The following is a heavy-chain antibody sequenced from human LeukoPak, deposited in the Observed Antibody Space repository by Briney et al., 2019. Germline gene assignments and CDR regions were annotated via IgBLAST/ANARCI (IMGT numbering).Heavy chain of an antibody. D-gene: IGHD3-3*01. V-gene: IGHV1-2*02. CDR1: GYTFTGYY. CDR3: AREGPYDFWSGYYRRFGY. CDR2: INPNSGGT. Sequence: GASVKVSCKASGYTFTGYYMHWVRQAPGQGLEWMGWINPNSGGTNYAQKFQGRVTMTRDTSISTAYMELRSLRSDDTAVYYCAREGPYDFWSGYYRRFGYWGQGTLVTVSS. J-gene: IGHJ4*02.